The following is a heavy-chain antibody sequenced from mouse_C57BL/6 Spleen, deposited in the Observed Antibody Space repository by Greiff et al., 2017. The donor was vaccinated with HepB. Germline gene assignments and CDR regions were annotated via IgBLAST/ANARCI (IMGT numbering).Heavy chain of an antibody. Sequence: VQLQESGAELVKPGASVKMSCKASGYTFTSYWITWVKQRPGQGLEWIGDIYPGSGSTNYNEKFKSKATLTVDTSSSTAYMQLSSLTSEDSAVYYCARSPTMVTTGYFDYWGQGTTLTVSS. V-gene: IGHV1-55*01. J-gene: IGHJ2*01. D-gene: IGHD2-9*01. CDR1: GYTFTSYW. CDR2: IYPGSGST. CDR3: ARSPTMVTTGYFDY.